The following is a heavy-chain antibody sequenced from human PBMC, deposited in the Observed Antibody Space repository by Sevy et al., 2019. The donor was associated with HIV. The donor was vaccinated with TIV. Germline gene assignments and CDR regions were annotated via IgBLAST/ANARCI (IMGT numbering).Heavy chain of an antibody. CDR3: SRDQWQKVVQPHWDY. CDR2: IRSKAFGGTT. CDR1: GFIFGDYA. D-gene: IGHD6-13*01. Sequence: GGSLRLSCTASGFIFGDYAVSWVRQAPGKGLEWVGFIRSKAFGGTTDFAASVKGRFTISRDDSKSIAYLQMNSLKTKDPAGYYCSRDQWQKVVQPHWDYWGQATLVTVSS. J-gene: IGHJ4*02. V-gene: IGHV3-49*04.